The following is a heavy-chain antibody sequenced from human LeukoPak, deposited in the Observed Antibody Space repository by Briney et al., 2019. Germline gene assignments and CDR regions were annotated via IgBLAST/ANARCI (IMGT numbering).Heavy chain of an antibody. CDR3: ARGRNGFFDY. D-gene: IGHD5-24*01. V-gene: IGHV3-74*01. J-gene: IGHJ4*01. Sequence: GGSLRLSCAAYGFTFSTYWMHWVRQAPGKGLVWVSQINSDSGRTRYADSVKGRLTISRDNAKNTVYLQINCLRAEDTAMYYCARGRNGFFDYWGHGTLVTVSS. CDR1: GFTFSTYW. CDR2: INSDSGRT.